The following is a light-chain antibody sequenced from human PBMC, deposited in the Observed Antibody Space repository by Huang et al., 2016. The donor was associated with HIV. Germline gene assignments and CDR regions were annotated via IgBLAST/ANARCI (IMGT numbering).Light chain of an antibody. V-gene: IGKV1-33*01. CDR2: GTS. CDR3: QQYDNLYT. Sequence: DIQMTQSPSSLSASVGDRVIITCQASQDINGHLNLYQQKPGQAPKLLISGTSYLETGVTSRFSGSGSGTGFSLTITSLQAEYTATYYCQQYDNLYTFGPGTKLEIK. J-gene: IGKJ2*01. CDR1: QDINGH.